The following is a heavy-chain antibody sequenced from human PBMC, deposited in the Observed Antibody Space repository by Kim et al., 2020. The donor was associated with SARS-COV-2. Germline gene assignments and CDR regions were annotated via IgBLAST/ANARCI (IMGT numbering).Heavy chain of an antibody. J-gene: IGHJ4*02. D-gene: IGHD1-26*01. V-gene: IGHV3-23*01. CDR2: GGST. Sequence: GGSTYYADAVKGRSTIARDNSKNTLYLQMNGLRAEDTAVYYCAKDSWEVWGQGTLVTVSS. CDR3: AKDSWEV.